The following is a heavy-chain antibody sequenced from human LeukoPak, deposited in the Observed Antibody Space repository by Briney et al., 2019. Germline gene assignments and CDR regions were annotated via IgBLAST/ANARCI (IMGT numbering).Heavy chain of an antibody. Sequence: PGGSLRLSCAASGFTFSSYGMHWVRLAPGKGLEWVALISNDASNKRYADSVKGRFTISRDNSENMLYLQMSSLRAEDTAVYYCAKDLYYGYYFDNWGQGTLVTVSS. CDR1: GFTFSSYG. J-gene: IGHJ4*02. CDR3: AKDLYYGYYFDN. D-gene: IGHD3-16*01. V-gene: IGHV3-30*18. CDR2: ISNDASNK.